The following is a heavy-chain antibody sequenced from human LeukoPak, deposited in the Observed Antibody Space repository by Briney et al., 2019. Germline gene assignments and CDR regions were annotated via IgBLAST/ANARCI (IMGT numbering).Heavy chain of an antibody. CDR3: ARTYYDILTGYYPYWYFDL. J-gene: IGHJ2*01. CDR1: GVSISSYD. CDR2: IYYSGST. V-gene: IGHV4-59*01. D-gene: IGHD3-9*01. Sequence: SETLSLTCTVSGVSISSYDWSWIRQPPGKGLEWIGYIYYSGSTNYNPSLKSRVTISVDTSKNQFSLKLRSVTAADTAVYYCARTYYDILTGYYPYWYFDLWGRGTLVTVSS.